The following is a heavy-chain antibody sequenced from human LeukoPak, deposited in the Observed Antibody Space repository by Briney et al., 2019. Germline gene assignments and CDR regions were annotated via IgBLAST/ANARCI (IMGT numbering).Heavy chain of an antibody. J-gene: IGHJ4*02. CDR3: ARGPRRGYSYGPFDY. Sequence: PSETLSLTCAVYGGSFSGYYWSWIRQPPGKGLEWIGEINHSGSTNYNPSLKSRVTISVDTSKNQFSLKLSSVTAADTAAYYCARGPRRGYSYGPFDYWGQGTLVTVSS. CDR2: INHSGST. V-gene: IGHV4-34*01. D-gene: IGHD5-18*01. CDR1: GGSFSGYY.